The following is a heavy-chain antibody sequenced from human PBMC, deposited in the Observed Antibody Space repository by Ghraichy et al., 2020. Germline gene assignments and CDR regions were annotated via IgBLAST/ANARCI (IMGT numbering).Heavy chain of an antibody. CDR3: ARHDGVGARFAPIKFDY. J-gene: IGHJ4*02. D-gene: IGHD3-3*01. V-gene: IGHV4-39*01. CDR1: GGSISSSSYY. CDR2: IYYSGST. Sequence: SETLSLTCTVSGGSISSSSYYWGWIRQPPGKGLEWIGSIYYSGSTYYNPSLKSRVTISVDTSKNQFSLKLSSVTAADTAVYYCARHDGVGARFAPIKFDYWGQGTLVTVSS.